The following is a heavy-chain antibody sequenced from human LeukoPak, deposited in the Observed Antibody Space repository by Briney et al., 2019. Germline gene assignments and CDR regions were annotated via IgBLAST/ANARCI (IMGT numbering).Heavy chain of an antibody. V-gene: IGHV3-21*01. D-gene: IGHD5-18*01. CDR2: ISSTSSYI. Sequence: PGGSLRLSCAASGFTFSDYSMHWVRQAPGKGLEWVSCISSTSSYIYYADSVRGRFTISRDNAKNSLYLQMNSLRAEDTAVYYCARGQLWQTGWFDPRGQGTLVTVSS. CDR3: ARGQLWQTGWFDP. J-gene: IGHJ5*02. CDR1: GFTFSDYS.